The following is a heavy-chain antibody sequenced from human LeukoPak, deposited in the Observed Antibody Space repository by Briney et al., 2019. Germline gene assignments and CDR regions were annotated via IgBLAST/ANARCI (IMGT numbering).Heavy chain of an antibody. Sequence: QAGGSLRLSCASAGFTCGDDAIYWVRQAPGRGVEGGSLISGDGSSTYYADSVKGRFTISRDNSTNSLYLRMNSLRTEDTALYYCARPKIVRGVDDAFDIWGQGTMVTVSS. CDR3: ARPKIVRGVDDAFDI. CDR2: ISGDGSST. D-gene: IGHD3-10*01. V-gene: IGHV3-43*02. CDR1: GFTCGDDA. J-gene: IGHJ3*02.